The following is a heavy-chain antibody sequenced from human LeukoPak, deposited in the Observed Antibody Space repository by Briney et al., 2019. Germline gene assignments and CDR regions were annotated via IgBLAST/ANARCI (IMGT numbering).Heavy chain of an antibody. CDR2: IYPGDSDT. CDR3: ARGEGMNWFDP. V-gene: IGHV5-51*01. CDR1: GYSLTSYW. J-gene: IGHJ5*02. Sequence: GESLKISRKGSGYSLTSYWIGWVRQIPGKGLEWMGIIYPGDSDTRHSPPFQGQVTISADKSISTAYLQWSSLKASDTAMYYCARGEGMNWFDPWGQGTLVTVSS. D-gene: IGHD6-13*01.